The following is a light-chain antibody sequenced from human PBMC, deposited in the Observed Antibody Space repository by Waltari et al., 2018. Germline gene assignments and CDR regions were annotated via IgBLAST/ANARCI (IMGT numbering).Light chain of an antibody. CDR2: GTF. CDR3: QQSWHLPPT. J-gene: IGKJ2*01. Sequence: DVQMTQSPSSLSASLGDRVTMTCRPSQDIKISLGWCQQKPGKAPNLLIYGTFTLQSGVPSRFSGSASGTSFTLTIDSLQAEDFATYDCQQSWHLPPTFGQGTRLEIK. V-gene: IGKV1-39*01. CDR1: QDIKIS.